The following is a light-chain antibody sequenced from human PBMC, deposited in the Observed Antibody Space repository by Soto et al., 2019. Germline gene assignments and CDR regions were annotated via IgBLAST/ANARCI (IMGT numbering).Light chain of an antibody. V-gene: IGKV1-9*01. CDR1: QGISSY. CDR2: AAY. Sequence: IQLTQSPSSLSASVGDIVPITCRASQGISSYLVWYQQKPGKAPTLLIYAAYTLQSGVPSRFSGSGSGTDFTLTISSLQPEDFATYYCQQLNSYPITFGQGTRLEIK. J-gene: IGKJ5*01. CDR3: QQLNSYPIT.